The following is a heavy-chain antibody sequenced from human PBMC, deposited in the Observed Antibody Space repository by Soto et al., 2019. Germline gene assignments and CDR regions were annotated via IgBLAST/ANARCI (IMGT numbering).Heavy chain of an antibody. V-gene: IGHV1-69*01. D-gene: IGHD3-10*01. Sequence: QVQLVQSGAEVKKPGSSVKVSCKASGGSYAISWVQQAPGQGLEWMGGIIPIFGTRNYAQKLQGRVTVTADESTNTAYMELSSLTSEDTAVYFCGGTLVRGVIIRDYYYYAMDVWGQGTTVTVSS. J-gene: IGHJ6*02. CDR1: GGSYA. CDR3: GGTLVRGVIIRDYYYYAMDV. CDR2: IIPIFGTR.